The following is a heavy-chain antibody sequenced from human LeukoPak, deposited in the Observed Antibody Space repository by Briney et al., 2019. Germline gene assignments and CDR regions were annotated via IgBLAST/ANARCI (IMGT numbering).Heavy chain of an antibody. CDR2: INTSGST. CDR3: ATDGDYYDSGTYSGH. Sequence: PSETLSLTCTVSGGSISTYYWSWIRQPAGKGLEWIGRINTSGSTDYNPSLKSRVTMSVDTSKNQFSLKLTSVTAADTAVYYCATDGDYYDSGTYSGHWGQGTLVTVSS. D-gene: IGHD3-10*01. V-gene: IGHV4-4*07. J-gene: IGHJ4*02. CDR1: GGSISTYY.